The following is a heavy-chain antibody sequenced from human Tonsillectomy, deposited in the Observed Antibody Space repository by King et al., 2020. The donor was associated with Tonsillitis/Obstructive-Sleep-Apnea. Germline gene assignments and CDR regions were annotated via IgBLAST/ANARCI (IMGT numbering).Heavy chain of an antibody. CDR2: INWNGRST. CDR1: GFTFDDYG. V-gene: IGHV3-20*04. J-gene: IGHJ3*02. CDR3: ARMNVADYHDYGACDI. D-gene: IGHD4/OR15-4a*01. Sequence: VQLVESGGGVVRPGGSLRLSCAASGFTFDDYGMSWVRQAPGKGLEWVSGINWNGRSTGYADSVKGRFTISRDYAKNSLYLQMNSLRAEDTALYYCARMNVADYHDYGACDILVQGTMVTVSS.